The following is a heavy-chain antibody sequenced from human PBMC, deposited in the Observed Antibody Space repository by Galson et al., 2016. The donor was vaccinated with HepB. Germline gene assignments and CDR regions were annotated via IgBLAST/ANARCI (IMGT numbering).Heavy chain of an antibody. CDR1: GGTFSNYA. CDR2: IIPTFGTA. D-gene: IGHD3-10*01. Sequence: SVKVSCKASGGTFSNYAISWVRQAPGQGLEWMGGIIPTFGTANYAQKFQGRVTITADESTSTAYMELSSLRSEDTAVYYCARASSGSYYNYYQYGMDVWGQGTTVTVSS. V-gene: IGHV1-69*13. CDR3: ARASSGSYYNYYQYGMDV. J-gene: IGHJ6*02.